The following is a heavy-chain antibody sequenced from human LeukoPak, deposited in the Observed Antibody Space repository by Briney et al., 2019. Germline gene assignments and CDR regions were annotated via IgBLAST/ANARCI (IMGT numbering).Heavy chain of an antibody. CDR1: GFTFSSYA. CDR2: ISGSAGNT. CDR3: AKAGITFGGVFWTDDY. Sequence: GGSLRLSCAASGFTFSSYAMSWARQAPGRGLEWVSTISGSAGNTDHADSVKGRFTISRDNSHSTLYLQMNSLRAEDTAVYYCAKAGITFGGVFWTDDYWGQGTLVTVSS. J-gene: IGHJ4*02. D-gene: IGHD3-16*01. V-gene: IGHV3-23*01.